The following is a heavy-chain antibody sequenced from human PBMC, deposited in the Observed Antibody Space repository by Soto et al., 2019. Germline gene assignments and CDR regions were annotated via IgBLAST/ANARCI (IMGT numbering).Heavy chain of an antibody. Sequence: EVQVLDSGGGLVQPGGSLRLSCAASGFTFSTYPMSWVRQAPGKGLEWVSIISGSGGNTDYADSVKGRFTMSRDNSKNTVYLQMNSLRAEDTAVYCCAKVPLKYSGSYFDYWGQGTLVTVSS. D-gene: IGHD1-26*01. CDR2: ISGSGGNT. CDR1: GFTFSTYP. V-gene: IGHV3-23*01. CDR3: AKVPLKYSGSYFDY. J-gene: IGHJ4*02.